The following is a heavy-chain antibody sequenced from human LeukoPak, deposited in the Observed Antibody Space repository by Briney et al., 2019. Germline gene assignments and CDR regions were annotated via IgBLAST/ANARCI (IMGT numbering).Heavy chain of an antibody. J-gene: IGHJ4*02. CDR3: ARSRRNDGFDHDY. CDR2: IYYSGST. D-gene: IGHD5-24*01. V-gene: IGHV4-59*12. CDR1: SGSINTYY. Sequence: PSETLSLTCSVSSGSINTYYWNWIRQPPGKGLEWIGRIYYSGSTNYNPSLKSRVTISVDTSKNQFSLKLSSVTAADTAVYYCARSRRNDGFDHDYWGQGTLVTVSS.